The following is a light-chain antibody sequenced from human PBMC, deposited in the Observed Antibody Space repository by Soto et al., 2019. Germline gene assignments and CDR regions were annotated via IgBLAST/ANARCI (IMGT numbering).Light chain of an antibody. V-gene: IGKV3-11*01. J-gene: IGKJ1*01. CDR1: QSISSD. Sequence: EIVLTQSTATLSLSPGERATLSCRASQSISSDLAWYQQKRGQAPRLLIYDASNRATGIPARFSGSGSGTDFTLAISSLEPEDFAVYYCQQRSSWPRTFGQGTKVEIK. CDR3: QQRSSWPRT. CDR2: DAS.